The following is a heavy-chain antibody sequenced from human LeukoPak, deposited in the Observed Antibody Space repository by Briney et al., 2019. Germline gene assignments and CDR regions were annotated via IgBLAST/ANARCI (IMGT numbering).Heavy chain of an antibody. V-gene: IGHV1-69*01. CDR1: GGTFSSYA. Sequence: SVKVSCKASGGTFSSYAISWVRQAPGQGLEWMGGIIPIFGTANYAQKFQGRVTITADESTSTAYMELSSLRSEDTAVYYCAREEPYCSGGSCYYYYYGMDVWGQGTTVTVSS. CDR2: IIPIFGTA. CDR3: AREEPYCSGGSCYYYYYGMDV. D-gene: IGHD2-15*01. J-gene: IGHJ6*02.